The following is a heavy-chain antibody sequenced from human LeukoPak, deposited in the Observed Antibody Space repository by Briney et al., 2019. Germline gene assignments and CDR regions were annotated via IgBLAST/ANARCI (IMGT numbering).Heavy chain of an antibody. Sequence: GGSLRLSCAASGFTFSSYGMHWVRQAPGKGLEWVAFIRYDGSNKYYADSVKGRFTISRDNSKNTLYLQMNSLRAEDTAVYYCAKAEAFIVVVPAAPAAFDYRGQGTLVTVSS. D-gene: IGHD2-2*01. V-gene: IGHV3-30*02. CDR3: AKAEAFIVVVPAAPAAFDY. CDR1: GFTFSSYG. CDR2: IRYDGSNK. J-gene: IGHJ4*02.